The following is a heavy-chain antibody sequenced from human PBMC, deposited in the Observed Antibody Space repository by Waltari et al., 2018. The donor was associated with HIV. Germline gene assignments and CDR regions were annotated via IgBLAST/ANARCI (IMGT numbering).Heavy chain of an antibody. CDR1: GFTFSSYG. V-gene: IGHV3-30*18. Sequence: QVQLVESGGGVVQPGRSLRLSCAASGFTFSSYGMHWVRQAPGKGLEWVAVISYDGSNKYYADSVKGRFTISRDNSKNTLYLQMNSLRAEDTAVYYCAKISLGWAYIVGATTTDRIDYWGQGTLVTVSS. CDR2: ISYDGSNK. CDR3: AKISLGWAYIVGATTTDRIDY. J-gene: IGHJ4*02. D-gene: IGHD1-26*01.